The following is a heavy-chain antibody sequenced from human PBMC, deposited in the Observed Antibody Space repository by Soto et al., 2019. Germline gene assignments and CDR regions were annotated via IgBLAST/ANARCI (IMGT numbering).Heavy chain of an antibody. J-gene: IGHJ5*02. D-gene: IGHD2-15*01. Sequence: PSETLSLTCAVYGGSFSGYYWSWIRQPPGKGLEWIGEINHSGSTNYNPSLKSRVTISVDTSKNQFSLKLSSVTAADTAVYYCARRYCSGGSCYSPSVSWFDPWGQGTLVTAPQ. V-gene: IGHV4-34*01. CDR3: ARRYCSGGSCYSPSVSWFDP. CDR2: INHSGST. CDR1: GGSFSGYY.